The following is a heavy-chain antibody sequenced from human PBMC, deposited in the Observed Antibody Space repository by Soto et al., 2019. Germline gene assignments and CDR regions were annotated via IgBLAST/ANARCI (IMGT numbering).Heavy chain of an antibody. D-gene: IGHD5-18*01. CDR2: ISTYNAET. J-gene: IGHJ4*02. V-gene: IGHV1-18*01. CDR1: GYTFNNNN. CDR3: ARGAYTHDFDY. Sequence: QVQLVQSGAEVKKPGASVKVSCKASGYTFNNNNINWVRQAPGEGLEWMGWISTYNAETNYAQRLQGRVTLTTDTSTSTAYMELRSLRSEDTAVYYCARGAYTHDFDYWGQGTLVTVSS.